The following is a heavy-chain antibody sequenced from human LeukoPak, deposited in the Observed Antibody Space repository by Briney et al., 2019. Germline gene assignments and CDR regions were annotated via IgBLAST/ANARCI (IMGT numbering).Heavy chain of an antibody. CDR2: INTDGSNT. CDR1: GFTFSTYW. V-gene: IGHV3-74*01. D-gene: IGHD2-2*01. J-gene: IGHJ3*02. Sequence: GGSLRLSCAASGFTFSTYWMHWVRQAPGKGLVWVSRINTDGSNTNYADSVKGRFTISRDNAENTLYPQMNSLRAEDTAVYYCARAEDCSSTSCPRAFDIWGQGTMVTVSS. CDR3: ARAEDCSSTSCPRAFDI.